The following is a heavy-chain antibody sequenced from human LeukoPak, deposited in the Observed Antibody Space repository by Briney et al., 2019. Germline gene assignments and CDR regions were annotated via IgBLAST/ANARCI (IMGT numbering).Heavy chain of an antibody. V-gene: IGHV4-4*09. J-gene: IGHJ5*01. D-gene: IGHD1-14*01. CDR3: ARYKRECDS. CDR2: TSASGVT. CDR1: GDSISSYY. Sequence: SETLSLTCTVSGDSISSYYWSWIRQPPGKGLEWIGYTSASGVTNYNPSLKSRITVSVDKSNNRISWNVNSVTAADRAVYYYARYKRECDSWGQGALVSVSS.